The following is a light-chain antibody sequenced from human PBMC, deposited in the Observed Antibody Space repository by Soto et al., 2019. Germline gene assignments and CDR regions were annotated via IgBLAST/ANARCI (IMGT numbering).Light chain of an antibody. V-gene: IGLV2-14*01. Sequence: SVLTQPASVSKSPGQSISISCAGISSDFGGYNYVSWYQQHPGKVPKLLIYDDNNRPSGVSTRSSGSKSGNTASLTISGLRAEDEADYYCSSYTYSSTFVFGTGTKVTVL. CDR1: SSDFGGYNY. J-gene: IGLJ1*01. CDR2: DDN. CDR3: SSYTYSSTFV.